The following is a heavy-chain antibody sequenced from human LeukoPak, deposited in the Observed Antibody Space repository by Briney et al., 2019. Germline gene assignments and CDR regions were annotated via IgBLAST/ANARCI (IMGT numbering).Heavy chain of an antibody. CDR3: ARATMVRGVISLFDY. D-gene: IGHD3-10*01. V-gene: IGHV3-23*01. CDR1: GFAFAGYW. Sequence: GGSLRLSCAASGFAFAGYWMTWVRQAPGKGLEWVSTINIGVGTTYYTDSVKGRFTISRDNSKNTLYLQMNSLRAEDTAVYYCARATMVRGVISLFDYWGQGTLVTVSS. J-gene: IGHJ4*02. CDR2: INIGVGTT.